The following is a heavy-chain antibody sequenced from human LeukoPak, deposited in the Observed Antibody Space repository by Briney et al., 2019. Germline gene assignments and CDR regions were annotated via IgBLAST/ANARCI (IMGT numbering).Heavy chain of an antibody. J-gene: IGHJ4*02. D-gene: IGHD1-26*01. CDR2: INPSGGST. V-gene: IGHV1-46*01. CDR3: ARETLGGSYLNY. CDR1: GYTFTSYY. Sequence: ASVKVSCKASGYTFTSYYMHWVRQAPGQGLEWMGIINPSGGSTSYAQKFQGRVTMTRDMSTSTVYMELSSLRSEDTAVYHCARETLGGSYLNYWGQGTLVTVSS.